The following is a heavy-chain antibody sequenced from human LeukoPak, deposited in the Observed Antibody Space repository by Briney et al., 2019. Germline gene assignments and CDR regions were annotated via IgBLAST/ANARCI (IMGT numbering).Heavy chain of an antibody. V-gene: IGHV4-61*05. CDR1: GGSISSSSYY. Sequence: SETLSLTCTVSGGSISSSSYYWGWIRQPPGKGLEWIGYIYYSGSTNYNPSLKSRVTISVDTSKNQFSLKLSSVTAADTAVYYCARQGPYSGNYYGGIDYWGQGTLVTVSS. CDR2: IYYSGST. CDR3: ARQGPYSGNYYGGIDY. D-gene: IGHD1-26*01. J-gene: IGHJ4*02.